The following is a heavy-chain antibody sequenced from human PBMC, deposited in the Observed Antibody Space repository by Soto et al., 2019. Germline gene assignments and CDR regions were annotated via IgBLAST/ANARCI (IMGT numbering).Heavy chain of an antibody. D-gene: IGHD3-22*01. CDR3: ARHGSYYYDSSGYYYVHYYYGMDV. CDR2: IYPGDSDT. CDR1: GFSFTTYW. V-gene: IGHV5-51*01. J-gene: IGHJ6*02. Sequence: GESLKISCKGSGFSFTTYWIAWVGQMPGKGLEWMGIIYPGDSDTRYSPSFQGQVTISADKSISTAYLKWSSLKASDTAMYYCARHGSYYYDSSGYYYVHYYYGMDVWGQGTTVTVSS.